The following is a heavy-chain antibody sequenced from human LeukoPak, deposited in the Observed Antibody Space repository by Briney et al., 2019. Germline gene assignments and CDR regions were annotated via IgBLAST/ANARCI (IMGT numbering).Heavy chain of an antibody. D-gene: IGHD3-16*01. Sequence: SETLSLTCAVSGGSISGFHWTWIRQPPGKELEFIGQIHYSGSTDYNPSLKSRITMSVDTSKNQFFLSLNSVTAADTAVYYCAKFGLYYNMDVWGQGTTVTVSS. J-gene: IGHJ6*02. V-gene: IGHV4-59*03. CDR3: AKFGLYYNMDV. CDR1: GGSISGFH. CDR2: IHYSGST.